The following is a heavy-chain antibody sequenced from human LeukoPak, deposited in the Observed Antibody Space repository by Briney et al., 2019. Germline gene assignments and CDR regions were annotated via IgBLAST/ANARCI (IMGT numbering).Heavy chain of an antibody. CDR1: GFNLRNYW. CDR3: VRDGMGPLPYDW. J-gene: IGHJ4*02. CDR2: IDPDGRER. Sequence: GGSLRLSCAAYGFNLRNYWMNWVRHAPGKGLVWVAHIDPDGRERKYADFVKGRFTIYRDNAKDTLSLQMNSLRIDDTALYYCVRDGMGPLPYDWWGQGTLVTVSS. D-gene: IGHD1-14*01. V-gene: IGHV3-74*03.